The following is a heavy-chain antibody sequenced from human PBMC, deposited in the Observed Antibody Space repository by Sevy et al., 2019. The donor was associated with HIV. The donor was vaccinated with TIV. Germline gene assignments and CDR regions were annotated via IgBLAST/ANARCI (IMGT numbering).Heavy chain of an antibody. J-gene: IGHJ4*02. Sequence: ASVKVSCKASGYTFTGYYMHWVRQAPGQGLEWMGWINPNSGGTNYAQKFQGRVTMTRDTSISTAYMELSRLRSDDTAVYYCARDPARRGPVDYWGQGTLVTVSS. CDR2: INPNSGGT. V-gene: IGHV1-2*02. CDR3: ARDPARRGPVDY. CDR1: GYTFTGYY.